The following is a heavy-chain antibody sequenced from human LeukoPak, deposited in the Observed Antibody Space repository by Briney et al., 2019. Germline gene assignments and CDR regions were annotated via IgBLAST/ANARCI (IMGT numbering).Heavy chain of an antibody. J-gene: IGHJ4*02. D-gene: IGHD5-18*01. Sequence: GGSLRLSCAASGFTFSSYGMHWVRQAPGKGLEWVAVISYDGSNKYYADSVKGRFTISRDNSKNTLYLQMNSLRAEDTAVYYCASQGAAIQLWPFYDYWGQGTLVTVSS. CDR2: ISYDGSNK. CDR3: ASQGAAIQLWPFYDY. CDR1: GFTFSSYG. V-gene: IGHV3-30*03.